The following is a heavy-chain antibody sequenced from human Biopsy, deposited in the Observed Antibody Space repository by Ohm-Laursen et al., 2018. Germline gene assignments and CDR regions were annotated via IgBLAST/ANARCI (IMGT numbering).Heavy chain of an antibody. CDR3: AREFTYNYGAKGALDI. D-gene: IGHD4/OR15-4a*01. V-gene: IGHV4-4*07. Sequence: GTLSLTCTVSGGSLSGYSWNWIRQPAGKGLEWIGRIYASETTHFNPSLRSRLTMSVDTSRNQFSLRLSSVTAADTAIYYCAREFTYNYGAKGALDIWGQGTKVTVSS. CDR1: GGSLSGYS. J-gene: IGHJ3*02. CDR2: IYASETT.